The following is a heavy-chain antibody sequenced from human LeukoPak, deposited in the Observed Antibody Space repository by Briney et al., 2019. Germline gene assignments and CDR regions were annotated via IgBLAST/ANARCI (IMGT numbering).Heavy chain of an antibody. D-gene: IGHD6-13*01. J-gene: IGHJ4*02. V-gene: IGHV1-2*02. Sequence: GASVKVSCKASGYTFTGYYMHWVRQAPGQGLEWMGWINPNSGGTNYAQNFQGRVTMTRDTSINTAYMQMSSLRSDDTAGYYCASPIAAADTFDYWGQGTLVTVSS. CDR1: GYTFTGYY. CDR2: INPNSGGT. CDR3: ASPIAAADTFDY.